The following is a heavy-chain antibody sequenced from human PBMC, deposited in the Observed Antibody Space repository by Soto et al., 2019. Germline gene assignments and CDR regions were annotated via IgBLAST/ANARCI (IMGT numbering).Heavy chain of an antibody. D-gene: IGHD6-25*01. Sequence: QVQLVQSGAEVRKPGASVKVSWKASGYRFSNFYMQWVRQAPGQGLEWVGIINPRGGGTSYAQKFQGRVSLTTDTSTSTAYMDLNSLTSEDTAVYYCASSGIAAAGAGYWGQGTLVIVST. CDR1: GYRFSNFY. V-gene: IGHV1-46*01. CDR2: INPRGGGT. J-gene: IGHJ4*02. CDR3: ASSGIAAAGAGY.